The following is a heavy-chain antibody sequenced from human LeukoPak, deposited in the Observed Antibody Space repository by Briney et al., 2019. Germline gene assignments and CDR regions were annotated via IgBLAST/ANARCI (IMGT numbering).Heavy chain of an antibody. D-gene: IGHD5-12*01. CDR2: ISYDGSNK. CDR3: AERDSSVVAPRTFDY. J-gene: IGHJ4*02. V-gene: IGHV3-33*05. CDR1: GFTFSSYG. Sequence: GGSLRLSCAASGFTFSSYGMHWVRQAPGKGLEWVAVISYDGSNKYYAHSVKGRFTFSRDNSKNIVYLQMNSLRAEDTAVYYCAERDSSVVAPRTFDYWGQGTLVTVSS.